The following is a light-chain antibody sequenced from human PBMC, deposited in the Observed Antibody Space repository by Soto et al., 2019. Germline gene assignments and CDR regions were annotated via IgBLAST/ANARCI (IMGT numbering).Light chain of an antibody. J-gene: IGKJ2*01. CDR1: QTVRNDY. V-gene: IGKV3-20*01. CDR3: QHYGGPVGYT. Sequence: EIVLTQSPNTLSLSPGDRAALSCRASQTVRNDYVAWYQQKPGQAPKLLIYGASSRATDTPGRFSGRGSGTDFALTISRLEPEDFAVYYCQHYGGPVGYTFGQGPSWRSN. CDR2: GAS.